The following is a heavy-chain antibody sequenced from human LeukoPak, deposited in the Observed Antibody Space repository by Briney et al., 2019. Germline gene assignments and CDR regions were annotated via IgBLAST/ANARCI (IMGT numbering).Heavy chain of an antibody. D-gene: IGHD6-19*01. CDR3: ARGRGSSGPYYFDY. Sequence: PGGSLRLSCAASGFTFSSYAMHWVRQAPGKGLEWVAVIWYDGSNKYYADSVKGRFTISRDNSKNTLYLQMNSLRAEDTAVYYCARGRGSSGPYYFDYWGQGTLVTVSS. J-gene: IGHJ4*02. CDR2: IWYDGSNK. CDR1: GFTFSSYA. V-gene: IGHV3-33*08.